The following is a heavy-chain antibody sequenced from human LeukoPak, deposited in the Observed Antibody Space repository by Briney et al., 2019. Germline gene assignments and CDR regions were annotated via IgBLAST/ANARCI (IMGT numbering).Heavy chain of an antibody. CDR1: GGSISSGGYY. J-gene: IGHJ5*02. V-gene: IGHV4-31*03. CDR2: IYYSGST. CDR3: ARDGEYCSSTSCYFDP. D-gene: IGHD2-2*01. Sequence: PSQTLSLTCTVSGGSISSGGYYWSWIRQHPGKGLVWIGYIYYSGSTYYNPSLKSRLTISVDTSKNQFSLKLSSVTAADTALYYCARDGEYCSSTSCYFDPWGQGILVTVSS.